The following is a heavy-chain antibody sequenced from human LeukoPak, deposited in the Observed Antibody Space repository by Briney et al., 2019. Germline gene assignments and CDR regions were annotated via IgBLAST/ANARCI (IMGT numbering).Heavy chain of an antibody. CDR3: ARVFDSGSQAYFYYMDV. D-gene: IGHD3-10*01. V-gene: IGHV4-59*01. J-gene: IGHJ6*03. CDR1: GGSISNYY. CDR2: IYYSGST. Sequence: SETLSLTCTVSGGSISNYYWSWIRQPPGRGLEWIGYIYYSGSTNYNPSLRSRVTMSVDTSKNQFSLKVSSVTAADTAVYYCARVFDSGSQAYFYYMDVWGKGTTVTISS.